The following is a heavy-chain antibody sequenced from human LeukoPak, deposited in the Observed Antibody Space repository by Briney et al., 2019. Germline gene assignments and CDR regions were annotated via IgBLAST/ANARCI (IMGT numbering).Heavy chain of an antibody. Sequence: PGGSLRLSCAASGFTFSSYGMYWVRQAPGKGVEWGACVRYDGSNKYYADSVKGPFPISRDNSKNTLYLQMKTLRPEDTAVYYCAKGGGWSRSYYYHYMDVWGKGTTVTISS. CDR1: GFTFSSYG. CDR3: AKGGGWSRSYYYHYMDV. J-gene: IGHJ6*03. V-gene: IGHV3-30*02. D-gene: IGHD2-8*02. CDR2: VRYDGSNK.